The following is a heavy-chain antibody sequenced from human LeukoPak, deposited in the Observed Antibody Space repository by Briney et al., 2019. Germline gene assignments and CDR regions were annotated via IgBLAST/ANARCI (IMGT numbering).Heavy chain of an antibody. D-gene: IGHD3-3*01. Sequence: SETLSLTCTVSGGSINSDSYYWSWIRQPAGKGLEWIGRIFNSGSTNSIPSLKSRVTISLDKSKNQFSLKLSSVTAADTAVYYCARDQLRFLEWPRGYMDVWGKGTTVTVSS. V-gene: IGHV4-61*02. J-gene: IGHJ6*03. CDR3: ARDQLRFLEWPRGYMDV. CDR2: IFNSGST. CDR1: GGSINSDSYY.